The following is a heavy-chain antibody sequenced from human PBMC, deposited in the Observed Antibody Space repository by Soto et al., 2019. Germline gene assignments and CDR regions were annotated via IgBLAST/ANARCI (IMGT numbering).Heavy chain of an antibody. D-gene: IGHD1-26*01. CDR1: GFTFSTYW. CDR2: IKQDLTEK. Sequence: GVSLSLSCAASGFTFSTYWMSWVRRTPGKGLEWVANIKQDLTEKYYVDSVRGRLTVSRDNAKSSLYLQMNSLRVEDTAVYYCTTSPHRDSERAFVWGHGNTVTVSS. V-gene: IGHV3-7*01. CDR3: TTSPHRDSERAFV. J-gene: IGHJ6*02.